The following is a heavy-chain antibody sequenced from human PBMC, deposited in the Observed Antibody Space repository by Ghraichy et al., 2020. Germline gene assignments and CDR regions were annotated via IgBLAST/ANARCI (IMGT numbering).Heavy chain of an antibody. Sequence: ASVKVSCKASGYTFTSYGISWVRQAPGQGLEWMGWISAYNSNTNYAQKLQGRVTMTTDTSTSTAYMELRSLRSDDTAVYYCARQEYDFWSGYYTLNYFDYWGQGTLVSVSS. CDR3: ARQEYDFWSGYYTLNYFDY. CDR1: GYTFTSYG. CDR2: ISAYNSNT. J-gene: IGHJ4*02. D-gene: IGHD3-3*01. V-gene: IGHV1-18*01.